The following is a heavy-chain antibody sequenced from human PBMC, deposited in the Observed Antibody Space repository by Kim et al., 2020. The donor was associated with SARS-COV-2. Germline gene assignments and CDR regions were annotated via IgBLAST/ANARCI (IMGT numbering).Heavy chain of an antibody. D-gene: IGHD3-10*01. CDR3: ARTLVLSGYYGMDV. J-gene: IGHJ6*02. Sequence: ADSGKGRFTISRDNSKNTRYLQMNSLRAEATAVYYCARTLVLSGYYGMDVWGQGTTVTVSS. V-gene: IGHV3-33*01.